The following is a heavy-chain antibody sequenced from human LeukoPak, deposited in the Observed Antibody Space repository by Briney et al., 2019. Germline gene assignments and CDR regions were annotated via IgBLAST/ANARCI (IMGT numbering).Heavy chain of an antibody. Sequence: PSQTLSLTCTVSGGSISSGDYYWSWIRQPPGKGLEWVEYIYYSGSTYYNPSLKSRVTISVDTSKNQFSLKLSSVTAADTAVYYCARTAIRERKYCSSTSCYTGRYYFDYWGQGTLVTVSS. CDR1: GGSISSGDYY. J-gene: IGHJ4*02. CDR2: IYYSGST. CDR3: ARTAIRERKYCSSTSCYTGRYYFDY. D-gene: IGHD2-2*02. V-gene: IGHV4-30-4*08.